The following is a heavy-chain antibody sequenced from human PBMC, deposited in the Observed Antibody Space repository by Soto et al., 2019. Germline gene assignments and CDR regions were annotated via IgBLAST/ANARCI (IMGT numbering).Heavy chain of an antibody. D-gene: IGHD3-3*01. J-gene: IGHJ3*02. V-gene: IGHV4-31*03. CDR3: AKKPGGYYDFWSGYYEKDCMVEAFDI. Sequence: QVQLQESGPGLVKPSQTLSLTCTVSGGSISSGGYYWSWIRQHPGKGLEWIGYIYYSGSTYYNPYCKCRVTISVESSKNHFSRQLSPVPAADTDVYYVAKKPGGYYDFWSGYYEKDCMVEAFDIWGQGTMVTGSS. CDR1: GGSISSGGYY. CDR2: IYYSGST.